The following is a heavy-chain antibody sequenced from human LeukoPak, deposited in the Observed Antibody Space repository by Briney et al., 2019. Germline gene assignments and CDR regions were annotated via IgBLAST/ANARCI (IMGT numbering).Heavy chain of an antibody. D-gene: IGHD3-10*01. V-gene: IGHV1-18*01. CDR1: VYTFTSYG. CDR2: ISAYNGNT. CDR3: ARVWFGEFPLDY. J-gene: IGHJ4*02. Sequence: GASVKVSCKASVYTFTSYGMSWVRQAPGQGREGMGWISAYNGNTNYAQQLHGRVTMTTDTSTSTAYMQLRSLRSDDTAVYYCARVWFGEFPLDYWGQGTLVTVSS.